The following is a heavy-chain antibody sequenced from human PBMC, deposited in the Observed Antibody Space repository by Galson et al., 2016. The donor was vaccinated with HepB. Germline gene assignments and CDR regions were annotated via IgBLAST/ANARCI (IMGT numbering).Heavy chain of an antibody. CDR1: GFTFSSYG. V-gene: IGHV3-30*18. Sequence: SLRLSCAASGFTFSSYGMHWVRQAPGKGLEWVAVISYDGSNKYYADSVKGRFTISRDNSKNTLYLQVNSLRAEDTAMYYCAKAYLVGAKKYYFDYWGQGTLVTVSS. J-gene: IGHJ4*02. CDR3: AKAYLVGAKKYYFDY. CDR2: ISYDGSNK. D-gene: IGHD1-26*01.